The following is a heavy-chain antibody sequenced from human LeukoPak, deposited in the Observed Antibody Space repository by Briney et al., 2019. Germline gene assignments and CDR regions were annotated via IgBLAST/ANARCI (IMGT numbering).Heavy chain of an antibody. Sequence: PGRSLRLSCAASGFIFSSYTMHWVRQAPGKGLEWVAVISYDENNKYYADSVQGRFTISRDNSKSTLSLQMNSLRADDTGVYYCARDDRWGQGTLVTVSS. J-gene: IGHJ4*02. CDR2: ISYDENNK. CDR1: GFIFSSYT. V-gene: IGHV3-30*04. CDR3: ARDDR.